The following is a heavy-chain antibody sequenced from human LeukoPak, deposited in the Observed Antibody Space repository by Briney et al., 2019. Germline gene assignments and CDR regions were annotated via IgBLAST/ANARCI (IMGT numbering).Heavy chain of an antibody. Sequence: SETLSLTCTVSGGSISSYYWSWIRQPPGKGLEWIGYIYYSGSTNYNPSLKSRVTISVDTSKNQFSLKLSSVTAADTAVYYCVRHVGGQQLVGGIDYWGQGTLVTVSS. CDR1: GGSISSYY. CDR2: IYYSGST. J-gene: IGHJ4*02. D-gene: IGHD6-13*01. V-gene: IGHV4-59*08. CDR3: VRHVGGQQLVGGIDY.